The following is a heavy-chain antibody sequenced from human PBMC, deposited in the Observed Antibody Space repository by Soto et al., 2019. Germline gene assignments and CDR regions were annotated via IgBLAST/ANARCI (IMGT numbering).Heavy chain of an antibody. CDR3: ARGREDIVVVPAAPGFDP. J-gene: IGHJ5*02. Sequence: QVQLQESGPGLVKPSQTLSLTCTVSGGSISSGGYYWSWIRQHPGKGLEWIGYIYYSGSTYYNPSLKSRVTISVDTSKNQFSLKLSSVTAADTAVYYWARGREDIVVVPAAPGFDPWGQGTLVTVSS. V-gene: IGHV4-31*03. D-gene: IGHD2-2*01. CDR1: GGSISSGGYY. CDR2: IYYSGST.